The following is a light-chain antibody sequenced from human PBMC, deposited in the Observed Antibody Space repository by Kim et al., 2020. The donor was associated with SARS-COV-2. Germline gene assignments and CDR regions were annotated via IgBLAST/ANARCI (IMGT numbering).Light chain of an antibody. CDR2: QDS. Sequence: YPAQTATITCSRVNLQDTSAFWYHQEPAPSPLLVIYQDSTRPSGVPVRFSGSDSANTATLTSRGTQAMDEADYSCWACDRSTLVFGGGTQLIVL. J-gene: IGLJ2*01. CDR1: NLQDTS. V-gene: IGLV3-1*01. CDR3: WACDRSTLV.